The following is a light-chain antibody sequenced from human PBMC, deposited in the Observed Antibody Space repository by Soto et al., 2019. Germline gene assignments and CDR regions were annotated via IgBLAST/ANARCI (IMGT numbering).Light chain of an antibody. V-gene: IGLV1-40*01. Sequence: QSVLTQPPSVSGAPGQRVTISCTGSSSNIGTPYDVHWYQQLPGTAPKLLIYGNSNRPSGVPDRFSGSKSGTSASLAITGLQAEDEADYYGQSYASSLSGYVIFGGGTKFTVL. CDR2: GNS. J-gene: IGLJ2*01. CDR3: QSYASSLSGYVI. CDR1: SSNIGTPYD.